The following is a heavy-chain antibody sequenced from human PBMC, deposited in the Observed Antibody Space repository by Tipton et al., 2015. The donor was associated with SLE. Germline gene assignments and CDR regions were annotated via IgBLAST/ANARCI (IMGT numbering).Heavy chain of an antibody. CDR3: ARDTVDGGNAGAFDI. V-gene: IGHV4-59*01. CDR2: IYYSGGT. J-gene: IGHJ3*02. Sequence: TLSLTCTVSGGSISSYYWSWIRQPPGKGLEWIGYIYYSGGTNYNPSLKSRVTISVDTSKNQFSLKLSSVTAADTAVYYCARDTVDGGNAGAFDIWGQGTMGTVSS. CDR1: GGSISSYY. D-gene: IGHD4-23*01.